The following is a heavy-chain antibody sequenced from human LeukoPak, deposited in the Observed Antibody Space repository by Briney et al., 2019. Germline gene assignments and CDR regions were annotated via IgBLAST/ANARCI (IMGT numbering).Heavy chain of an antibody. CDR2: IRHDASSK. D-gene: IGHD3-22*01. CDR3: AREALYYYDSSGYYSGSAPFDY. Sequence: GGSLRLSRAASGFTFSDCGMHWVRQAPGKGLEWVTFIRHDASSKYYADSVTGRFTISRDNSKNTLYLQMNSLRAEDTAVYYCAREALYYYDSSGYYSGSAPFDYWGQGTLVTVSS. CDR1: GFTFSDCG. V-gene: IGHV3-30*02. J-gene: IGHJ4*02.